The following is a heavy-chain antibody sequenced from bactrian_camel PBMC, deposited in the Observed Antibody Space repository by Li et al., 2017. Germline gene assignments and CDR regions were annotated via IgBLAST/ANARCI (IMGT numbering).Heavy chain of an antibody. V-gene: IGHV3S40*01. CDR3: VKDDWGWSFGS. D-gene: IGHD5*01. J-gene: IGHJ6*01. CDR1: GFTFGSYV. Sequence: VQLVESGGGLVEPGGSLRLSCKGSGFTFGSYVMSWVRQAPGKGLEWVSDINSGGRTIHYADSVKGRFTISRDNAKNSVYLQMNSLKPEDTAVYYCVKDDWGWSFGSWGQGTQVTVS. CDR2: INSGGRTI.